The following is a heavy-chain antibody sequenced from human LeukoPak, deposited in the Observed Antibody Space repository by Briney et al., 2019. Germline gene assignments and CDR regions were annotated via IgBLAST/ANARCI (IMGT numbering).Heavy chain of an antibody. V-gene: IGHV1-18*01. Sequence: ASVKVSCKASGYTFTSYGISWVRQAPGQGLEWMGWISAYNGNTNYAQKLQGRVTMTTDTSTSTAYMELRSLRSDDTAVYYCARGRYCSGGSCPYYYYYGMDVWGQGITVTVSS. CDR2: ISAYNGNT. D-gene: IGHD2-15*01. J-gene: IGHJ6*02. CDR1: GYTFTSYG. CDR3: ARGRYCSGGSCPYYYYYGMDV.